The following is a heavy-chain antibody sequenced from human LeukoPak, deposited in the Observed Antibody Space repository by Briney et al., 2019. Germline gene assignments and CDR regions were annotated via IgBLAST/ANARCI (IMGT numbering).Heavy chain of an antibody. Sequence: SETLSLTCTVSGGSISSSSYYWGWIRQPPGKGLEWIGSIYYSGSTYYNPSLKSRVTISVDTSKNQFSLNLRSVTAADTAVYYCARALPNDLRSPYNPGFDFWGQGTLVTVSS. D-gene: IGHD3-10*01. CDR1: GGSISSSSYY. J-gene: IGHJ4*02. V-gene: IGHV4-39*07. CDR3: ARALPNDLRSPYNPGFDF. CDR2: IYYSGST.